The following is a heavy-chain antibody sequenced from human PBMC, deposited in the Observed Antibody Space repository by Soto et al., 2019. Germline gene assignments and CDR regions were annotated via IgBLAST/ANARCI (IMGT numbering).Heavy chain of an antibody. V-gene: IGHV2-70*01. CDR2: IDWDDDK. CDR1: GFSLSTSGMC. Sequence: SGPTLVNPTQTLTLTCTFSGFSLSTSGMCVSWIRQPPGKALEWLALIDWDDDKYYSTSLKTRLTISKDTSKNQVVLTMTNMDPVDTATYYCARVPTYYYDSSGYPAPYYFDYWGQGTLVTVSS. J-gene: IGHJ4*02. D-gene: IGHD3-22*01. CDR3: ARVPTYYYDSSGYPAPYYFDY.